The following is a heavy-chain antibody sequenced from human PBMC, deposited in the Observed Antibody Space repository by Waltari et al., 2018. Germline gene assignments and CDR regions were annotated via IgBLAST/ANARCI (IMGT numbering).Heavy chain of an antibody. J-gene: IGHJ4*02. CDR2: VDPEDGET. CDR1: GYTFTDYY. CDR3: ATGEIDYYDSSGYYLNY. D-gene: IGHD3-22*01. V-gene: IGHV1-69-2*01. Sequence: EVQLVQSGAEVKKPGATVKISCKVSGYTFTDYYMHWVQQAPGKGLEWMGLVDPEDGETIYAEKFQGRVTITADTSTDTAYMELSSLRSEDTAVYYCATGEIDYYDSSGYYLNYWGQGTLVTVSS.